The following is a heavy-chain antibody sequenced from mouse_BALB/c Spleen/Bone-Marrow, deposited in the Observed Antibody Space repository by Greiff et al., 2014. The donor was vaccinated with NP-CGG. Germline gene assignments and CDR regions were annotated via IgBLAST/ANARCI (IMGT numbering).Heavy chain of an antibody. V-gene: IGHV14-3*02. D-gene: IGHD1-1*01. CDR1: GFNIKDTY. J-gene: IGHJ3*01. Sequence: VQLQQSGAELVKPGASVKLSRTASGFNIKDTYMHWVKQRPEQGLEWIGRIDPANCNTKYDPKFQGKATITADTSSNTAYLQLSSLTSEDTAVYYCAAYYYGTYGFAYWGQGTLVTVSA. CDR3: AAYYYGTYGFAY. CDR2: IDPANCNT.